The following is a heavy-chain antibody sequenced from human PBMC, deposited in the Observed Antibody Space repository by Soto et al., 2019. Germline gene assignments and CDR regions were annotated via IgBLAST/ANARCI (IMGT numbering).Heavy chain of an antibody. V-gene: IGHV3-30*18. Sequence: GGSLRLSCAASGFTFSSYGMHWARQAPGKGLEWVAVISYDGSNKYYADSVKGRFTIPRDNSKNTLYLQMNSLRAEDTAVYYCAKGSSGRFTYFDYWGQGTLVTVSS. CDR3: AKGSSGRFTYFDY. CDR2: ISYDGSNK. J-gene: IGHJ4*02. CDR1: GFTFSSYG. D-gene: IGHD6-19*01.